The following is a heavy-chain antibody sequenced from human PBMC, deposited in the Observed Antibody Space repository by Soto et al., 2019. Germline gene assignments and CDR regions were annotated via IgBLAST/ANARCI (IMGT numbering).Heavy chain of an antibody. D-gene: IGHD3-16*02. Sequence: EIQLLESGGGLAQPGGSLRLSCIASGFSFSDYGMSWVRQTPQKTLEWVASISGNKMTTFYPDSVKGRFFISRHNSDNTLHLQMNSLRDDDTAIYYCAKRRLNTITSLSDWWGQGVQVTVSS. CDR2: ISGNKMTT. J-gene: IGHJ1*01. V-gene: IGHV3-23*01. CDR1: GFSFSDYG. CDR3: AKRRLNTITSLSDW.